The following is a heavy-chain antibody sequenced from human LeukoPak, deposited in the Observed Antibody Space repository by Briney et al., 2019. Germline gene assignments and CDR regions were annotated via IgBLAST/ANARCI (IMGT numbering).Heavy chain of an antibody. D-gene: IGHD3-22*01. J-gene: IGHJ4*02. CDR3: SRGLDSTKLGY. Sequence: SEALSLPCTVSGGSFSSGDQYWSWIRQSPREVLEWIGIIHPRGMLYNNPSLESRVTISIETSKNQFSLNLNSVTAADTAVYCWSRGLDSTKLGYWGQGTLVTVSS. CDR1: GGSFSSGDQY. CDR2: IHPRGML. V-gene: IGHV4-31*03.